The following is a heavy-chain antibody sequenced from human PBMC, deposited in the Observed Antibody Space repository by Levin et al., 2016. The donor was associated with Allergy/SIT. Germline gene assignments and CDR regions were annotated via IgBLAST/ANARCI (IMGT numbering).Heavy chain of an antibody. CDR2: IYTSGST. J-gene: IGHJ5*02. D-gene: IGHD5-12*01. CDR3: AGYSGYEVNWFDP. V-gene: IGHV4-61*02. Sequence: SETLSLTCTVSGGSISSGSYYWSWIRQPAGKGLEWIGRIYTSGSTNYNPSLKSRVTISVDTSKNQFSLKLSSVTAADTAVYYCAGYSGYEVNWFDPWGQGTLVTVSS. CDR1: GGSISSGSYY.